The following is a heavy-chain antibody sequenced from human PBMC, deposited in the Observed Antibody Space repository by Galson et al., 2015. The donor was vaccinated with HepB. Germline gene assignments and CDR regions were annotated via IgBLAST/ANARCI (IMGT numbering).Heavy chain of an antibody. CDR3: ARGSFYDSSGYYFIDY. J-gene: IGHJ4*02. Sequence: SLRLSCAASGFTFSSYGMHWVRQAPGKGLEWVAVIWYDGSNKYYADSVKGRFTISRDNSKNTLCLQMNSLRAEDTAVYYCARGSFYDSSGYYFIDYWGQGTLVTVSS. V-gene: IGHV3-33*08. CDR2: IWYDGSNK. D-gene: IGHD3-22*01. CDR1: GFTFSSYG.